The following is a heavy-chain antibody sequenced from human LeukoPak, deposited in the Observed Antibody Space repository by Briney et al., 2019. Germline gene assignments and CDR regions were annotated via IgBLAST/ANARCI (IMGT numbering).Heavy chain of an antibody. CDR1: GFTFSSDG. J-gene: IGHJ4*02. CDR2: ISYDGSNK. V-gene: IGHV3-30*18. Sequence: GGSLRLSCAASGFTFSSDGMHWVRQAPGKGLEWVAVISYDGSNKYYADSVKGRFTISRDNSKNTLYLQMNSLRAEDTAVYYCAKDTSGWYMTFDYWGQGTLVTVSS. CDR3: AKDTSGWYMTFDY. D-gene: IGHD6-19*01.